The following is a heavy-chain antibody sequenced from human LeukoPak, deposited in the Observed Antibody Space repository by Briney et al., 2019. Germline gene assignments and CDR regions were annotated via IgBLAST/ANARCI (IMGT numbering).Heavy chain of an antibody. V-gene: IGHV1-2*02. CDR3: ARDLAGYYDSSGCYGY. D-gene: IGHD3-22*01. CDR2: INPNSGGT. CDR1: GYTFTGYY. Sequence: ASVKVSCKASGYTFTGYYMHWVRQAPGQGLEWMGWINPNSGGTNYAQKFQGRVTMTRDTSISTAYMELSRLRSDDTAVYYCARDLAGYYDSSGCYGYWGQGTLVTVSS. J-gene: IGHJ4*02.